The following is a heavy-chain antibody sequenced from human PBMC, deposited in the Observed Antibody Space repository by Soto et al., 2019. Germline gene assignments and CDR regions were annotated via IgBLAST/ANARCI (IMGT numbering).Heavy chain of an antibody. Sequence: ASVKVSCKASGGTFSSYAISWVRQAPGQGLEWMGGIIPIFGTANYAQKFQGRVTITADKSTSTAYMELSSLRSEDTAVYYCVYSAPAKAFLEWSGVDYWGQGTLVTVSS. CDR1: GGTFSSYA. CDR2: IIPIFGTA. J-gene: IGHJ4*02. CDR3: VYSAPAKAFLEWSGVDY. V-gene: IGHV1-69*06. D-gene: IGHD3-3*01.